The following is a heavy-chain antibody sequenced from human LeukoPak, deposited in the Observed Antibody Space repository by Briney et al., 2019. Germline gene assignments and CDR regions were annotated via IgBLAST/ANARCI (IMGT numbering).Heavy chain of an antibody. J-gene: IGHJ4*02. D-gene: IGHD4-4*01. CDR3: AKDSGGYSNSSPG. V-gene: IGHV3-23*01. CDR1: GFTFSSYA. Sequence: PGGSLRLSCAASGFTFSSYAMSWVRQAPGKGLEWVSAISGSGGSTYYADSVKGRFTISRDNSKNTLYLQTNSLRAEDTAVYYCAKDSGGYSNSSPGWGQGTLVTVSS. CDR2: ISGSGGST.